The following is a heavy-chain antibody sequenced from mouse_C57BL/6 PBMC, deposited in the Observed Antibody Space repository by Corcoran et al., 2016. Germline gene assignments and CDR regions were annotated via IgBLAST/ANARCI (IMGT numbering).Heavy chain of an antibody. Sequence: EVQLQQSGPELVKPGASVKISCKASGSTFTDYYMNWVKQSHGKSLEWIGDINPNNGGTSYNQKFKGKATLTVDKSSSTAYMELRSLTSEDSAVYYCARSDCFDYWGQGTTLTVSS. CDR2: INPNNGGT. J-gene: IGHJ2*01. CDR3: ARSDCFDY. CDR1: GSTFTDYY. V-gene: IGHV1-26*01.